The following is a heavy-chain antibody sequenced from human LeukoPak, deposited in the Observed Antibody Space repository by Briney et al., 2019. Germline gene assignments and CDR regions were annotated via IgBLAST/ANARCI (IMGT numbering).Heavy chain of an antibody. V-gene: IGHV3-66*03. CDR3: PRDFSPAAIAGDYYFDY. D-gene: IGHD2-2*01. J-gene: IGHJ4*02. CDR1: GFTVSSNY. CDR2: IYSSGNT. Sequence: GGSLRLSCAASGFTVSSNYMNWVRQAPGKGLEWVSVIYSSGNTNYADSVKGRFSISRDNSKNTLYLQMNSLGAEDTAIYYCPRDFSPAAIAGDYYFDYWGQGTLVTVSS.